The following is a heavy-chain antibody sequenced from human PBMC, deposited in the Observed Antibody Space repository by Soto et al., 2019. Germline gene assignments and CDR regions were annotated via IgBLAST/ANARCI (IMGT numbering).Heavy chain of an antibody. D-gene: IGHD1-20*01. CDR1: VGSIRSYF. V-gene: IGHV4-4*07. Sequence: TAETLSLTCTDSVGSIRSYFWTWIRQPAGKGLDWIGRIYGSGNTVYNASLKSRVTMSIDMSKNQFSLKLSSMTAADTAVYYCVRDVESPGISGSWGAFDIWGQGTVVTVSS. CDR2: IYGSGNT. J-gene: IGHJ3*02. CDR3: VRDVESPGISGSWGAFDI.